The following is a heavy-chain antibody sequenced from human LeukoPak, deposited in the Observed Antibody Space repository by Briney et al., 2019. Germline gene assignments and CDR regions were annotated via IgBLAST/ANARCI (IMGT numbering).Heavy chain of an antibody. CDR2: ISGSGGST. CDR1: GFTSGDYA. CDR3: AKSPLDIVLVVYAKYYFDY. Sequence: GGSLRLSCTASGFTSGDYALSWVRQAPGKGLEWVSAISGSGGSTYYADSVKGRFTISRDNSKNTLYLQMNSLRAEDTAVYYCAKSPLDIVLVVYAKYYFDYWGQGTLVTVSS. D-gene: IGHD2-8*02. J-gene: IGHJ4*02. V-gene: IGHV3-23*01.